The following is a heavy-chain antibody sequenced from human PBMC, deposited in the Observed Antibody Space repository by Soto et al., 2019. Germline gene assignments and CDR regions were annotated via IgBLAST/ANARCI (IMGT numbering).Heavy chain of an antibody. Sequence: ASVKVSCKASGYTFTSYYMHWVRQAPGQVLDWMGIINPSGGSTSYAQKFQGRVTMTGDTSTSTVYMELSSLRSEDTAVYYCARGYCTNGVCSYYYYYMDVWGKGTTVTVSS. CDR2: INPSGGST. D-gene: IGHD2-8*01. V-gene: IGHV1-46*03. J-gene: IGHJ6*03. CDR1: GYTFTSYY. CDR3: ARGYCTNGVCSYYYYYMDV.